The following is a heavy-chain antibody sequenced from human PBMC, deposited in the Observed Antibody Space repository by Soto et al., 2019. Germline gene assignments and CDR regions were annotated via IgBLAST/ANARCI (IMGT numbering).Heavy chain of an antibody. CDR2: ISSDGNNK. CDR1: GITFSSYG. Sequence: QVQLVESGEGVVQPGRSLRLSCAASGITFSSYGMHWVRQAPGKGLEWVAVISSDGNNKYYADSVKGRFTISRDNSKNTLYLQINSLRAEDTAVYYCAKATVGASPFDYWGQGTLVTVSS. V-gene: IGHV3-30*18. CDR3: AKATVGASPFDY. J-gene: IGHJ4*02. D-gene: IGHD1-26*01.